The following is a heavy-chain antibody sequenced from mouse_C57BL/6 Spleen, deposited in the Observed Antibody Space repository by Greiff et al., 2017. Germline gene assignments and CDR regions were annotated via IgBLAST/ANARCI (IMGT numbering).Heavy chain of an antibody. J-gene: IGHJ4*01. Sequence: EVQLQQSGPVLVKPGASVKMSCKASGYTFTDYYMNWVKQSHGKSLEWIGVINPYNGGTSYNQKFKGKATLTVDKSSSTAYMELNSLTSEDSAVYYGARSGGLRRGYYAMDYWGQGTSVTVSS. V-gene: IGHV1-19*01. CDR1: GYTFTDYY. CDR2: INPYNGGT. CDR3: ARSGGLRRGYYAMDY. D-gene: IGHD2-4*01.